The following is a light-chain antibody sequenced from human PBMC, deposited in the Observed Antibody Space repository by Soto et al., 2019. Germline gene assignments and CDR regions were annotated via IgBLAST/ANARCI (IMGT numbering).Light chain of an antibody. CDR1: QDISNY. J-gene: IGKJ5*01. V-gene: IGKV1-33*01. Sequence: DIRMTQSPSALSASVGDRGTITCQASQDISNYLNWYQQKPGKAPKLLIYDASNLETGVPSRFSGSGSGTDFTFTISSLQPEDIATYYCQQYDNLPITFGQGTRLEIK. CDR3: QQYDNLPIT. CDR2: DAS.